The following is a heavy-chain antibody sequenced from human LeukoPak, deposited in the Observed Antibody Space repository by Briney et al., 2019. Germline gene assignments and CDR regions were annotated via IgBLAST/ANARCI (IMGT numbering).Heavy chain of an antibody. D-gene: IGHD2-2*01. CDR2: ISHDGSKK. CDR3: ANGYCSSTSCYGVGY. J-gene: IGHJ4*02. V-gene: IGHV3-30*18. Sequence: GRSLRLSCAASGFTFSSYGMHWVRQAPGKGLEWVAVISHDGSKKYHADSVKGRFTISSDNSKSTLYLQMNSLRAEDTAVYYCANGYCSSTSCYGVGYWGQGTLVTVSS. CDR1: GFTFSSYG.